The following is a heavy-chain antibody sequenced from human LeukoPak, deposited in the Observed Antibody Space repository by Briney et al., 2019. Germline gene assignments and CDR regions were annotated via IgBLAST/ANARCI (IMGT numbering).Heavy chain of an antibody. CDR2: INPNSGGT. J-gene: IGHJ5*02. D-gene: IGHD3-10*01. CDR1: GYTFTCYY. V-gene: IGHV1-2*02. CDR3: ARPRGTMVRGVILFDWFDP. Sequence: ASVKVSCKASGYTFTCYYMHWVRQAPGQGLEWMGWINPNSGGTNYAQKFQGRVTMTRDTSISTAYMELSRLRSDDTAVYYCARPRGTMVRGVILFDWFDPWGQGTLVTVSS.